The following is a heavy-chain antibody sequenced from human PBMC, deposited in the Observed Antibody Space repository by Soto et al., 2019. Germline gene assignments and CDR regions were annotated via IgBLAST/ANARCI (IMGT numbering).Heavy chain of an antibody. D-gene: IGHD2-21*02. CDR1: GYRFTSYW. CDR2: IFPSDSDT. V-gene: IGHV5-51*01. CDR3: ARKDKGGYFNWFDP. Sequence: GESLKISCRTSGYRFTSYWIAWVRQMPGKGLEWMGIIFPSDSDTRYSPSFQGQVTISADRSTSTVFLQWASLKASDTAVYFCARKDKGGYFNWFDPWGQGTLVTVSS. J-gene: IGHJ5*02.